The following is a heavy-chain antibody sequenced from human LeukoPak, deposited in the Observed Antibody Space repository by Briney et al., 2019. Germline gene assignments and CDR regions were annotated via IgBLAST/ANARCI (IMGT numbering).Heavy chain of an antibody. CDR3: ARGRFDYMDV. V-gene: IGHV3-21*01. J-gene: IGHJ6*03. Sequence: GSLRLSCAVSGFTFNSHSMNWVRQAPGKGLEWVSSISSSSSYIYYADSVKGRFTISRDNAKNSLYLQMNSLRAEDTAVYFCARGRFDYMDVWGKGTTVTVSS. D-gene: IGHD3-3*01. CDR1: GFTFNSHS. CDR2: ISSSSSYI.